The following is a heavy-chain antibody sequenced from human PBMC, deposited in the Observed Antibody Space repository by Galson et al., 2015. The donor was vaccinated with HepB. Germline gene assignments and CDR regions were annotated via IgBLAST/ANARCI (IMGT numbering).Heavy chain of an antibody. CDR1: GFTFSSYS. CDR2: ISSSSSTI. D-gene: IGHD3-22*01. Sequence: FLRLSCAASGFTFSSYSMNWVRQAPGKGLEWVSYISSSSSTIYYADSVKGRFTISRDNAKNSLYLQMNSLRDEDTAVYYCARSDSSGYYYYYYYGMDVWGQGTTVTVSS. J-gene: IGHJ6*02. CDR3: ARSDSSGYYYYYYYGMDV. V-gene: IGHV3-48*02.